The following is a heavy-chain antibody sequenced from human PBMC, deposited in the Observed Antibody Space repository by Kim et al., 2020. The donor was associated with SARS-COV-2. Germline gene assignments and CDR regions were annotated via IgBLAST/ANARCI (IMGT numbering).Heavy chain of an antibody. V-gene: IGHV3-23*01. J-gene: IGHJ4*02. D-gene: IGHD3-22*01. CDR3: AKDMDASGYYLDY. Sequence: YADSVKGRFTISRDNSKNTLYLQMNSLRAEDTAVYYCAKDMDASGYYLDYWGQGTLVTVSS.